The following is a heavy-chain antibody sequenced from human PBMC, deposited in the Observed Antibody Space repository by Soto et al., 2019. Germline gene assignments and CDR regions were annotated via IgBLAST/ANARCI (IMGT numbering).Heavy chain of an antibody. CDR1: GFSLTRGMC. Sequence: SGPTLVNPTQTLILTCTFSGFSLTRGMCVTWVRQSPGKALEWLALIDWDDEKYYSPSLKTRLTISKDTSKNHVVLKMTNMDPLDTGTYFCARTLAAVAMSFFEVYIGAIDVCGQGSTVPVS. J-gene: IGHJ6*02. CDR3: ARTLAAVAMSFFEVYIGAIDV. V-gene: IGHV2-70*20. CDR2: IDWDDEK. D-gene: IGHD2-15*01.